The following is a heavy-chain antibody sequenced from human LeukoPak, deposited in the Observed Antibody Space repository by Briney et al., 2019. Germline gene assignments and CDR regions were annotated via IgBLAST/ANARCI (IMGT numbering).Heavy chain of an antibody. CDR1: GGSISSYH. J-gene: IGHJ4*02. D-gene: IGHD6-19*01. CDR2: IYYSGSS. Sequence: SETLSLTCTVSGGSISSYHWSWIRQPPGKGLECIGYIYYSGSSNYNPSLKSRVTISVDTSKNQFSLKLSSVTAADAAVYYCARLETVAGTGYYFDYWGQGTLVTVSS. V-gene: IGHV4-59*08. CDR3: ARLETVAGTGYYFDY.